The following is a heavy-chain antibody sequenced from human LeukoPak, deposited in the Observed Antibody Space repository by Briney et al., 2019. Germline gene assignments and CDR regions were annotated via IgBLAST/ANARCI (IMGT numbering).Heavy chain of an antibody. D-gene: IGHD2-15*01. V-gene: IGHV3-74*01. J-gene: IGHJ4*02. Sequence: PGGSLRLSXAASGFTFSSSWVHWLRQAPGKGLVWVSRINSDGTTINYADSVKGRFTVSRDNAKNTLYLQMNSLRAEDTAVYYCARAGYYRFDYWGQGTLVTVSS. CDR1: GFTFSSSW. CDR3: ARAGYYRFDY. CDR2: INSDGTTI.